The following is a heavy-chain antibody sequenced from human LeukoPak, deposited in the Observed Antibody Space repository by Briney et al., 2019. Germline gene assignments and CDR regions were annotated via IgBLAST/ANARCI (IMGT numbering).Heavy chain of an antibody. V-gene: IGHV3-30-3*01. J-gene: IGHJ3*02. CDR1: GFTFSSYA. CDR2: ISYDGSNK. CDR3: ADGGRNDAFDI. Sequence: GGSLRLSCAASGFTFSSYAMHWVRQAPSKGLEWVAVISYDGSNKYYADSVKGRFTISRDNSKNTLYLQMDSLRAEDTAVYYCADGGRNDAFDIWGQGTMVTVSS. D-gene: IGHD5-24*01.